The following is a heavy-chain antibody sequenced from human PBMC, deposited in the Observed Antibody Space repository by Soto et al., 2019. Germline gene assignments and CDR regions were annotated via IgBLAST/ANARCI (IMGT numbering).Heavy chain of an antibody. CDR2: IFDSGTT. V-gene: IGHV4-31*02. Sequence: QVQLEQSGPGLVKPSQTLSLTCNISGGSITSTNHYWSWIRQSPREGLEWIGYIFDSGTTHYNPSFELPVTILPATSQSQFSLTMHSVTVADSAVYYCAREVSGTGAFDYWGRGTLVTVSS. J-gene: IGHJ4*02. CDR1: GGSITSTNHY. CDR3: AREVSGTGAFDY. D-gene: IGHD2-8*02.